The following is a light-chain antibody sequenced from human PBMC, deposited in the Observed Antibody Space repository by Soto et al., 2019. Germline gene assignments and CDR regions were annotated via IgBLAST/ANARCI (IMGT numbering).Light chain of an antibody. J-gene: IGLJ1*01. CDR3: TSFTRSSTFV. Sequence: ALTQPASVSGSPGQSITISCTGTSSDVGGYNYVSWYQQHPGKAPKLMIYEVSNRPSGVSNRFSGSKSGNTASLTISGLQAEDEADYYCTSFTRSSTFVFGAGTKVTVL. CDR2: EVS. V-gene: IGLV2-14*01. CDR1: SSDVGGYNY.